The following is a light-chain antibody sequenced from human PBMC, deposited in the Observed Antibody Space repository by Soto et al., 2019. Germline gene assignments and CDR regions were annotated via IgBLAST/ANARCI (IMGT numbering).Light chain of an antibody. Sequence: DILMTQSPSSLSASVGDRVTITCRASQSISSYLNWYQQKPGKAPKLLIYAASSLQSGVPSRFSGSGSGTDFTLTISSLQPEDFATYYCQQSYSTTPTFGQGTKVDIK. J-gene: IGKJ1*01. CDR2: AAS. CDR1: QSISSY. V-gene: IGKV1-39*01. CDR3: QQSYSTTPT.